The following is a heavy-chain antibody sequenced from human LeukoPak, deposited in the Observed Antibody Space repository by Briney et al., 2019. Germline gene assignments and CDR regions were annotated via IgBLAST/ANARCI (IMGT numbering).Heavy chain of an antibody. CDR3: ARSKDILTGYCFDY. D-gene: IGHD3-9*01. J-gene: IGHJ4*02. CDR2: IYYSGTT. V-gene: IGHV4-59*01. Sequence: PSETLSLTCAVSGDSISNYCWSWIRQPPGKGLEWIGCIYYSGTTYYNPSLKSRVTISLDTSKKQFSLKLSSATAADTAVYYCARSKDILTGYCFDYWGQGTLVTVSS. CDR1: GDSISNYC.